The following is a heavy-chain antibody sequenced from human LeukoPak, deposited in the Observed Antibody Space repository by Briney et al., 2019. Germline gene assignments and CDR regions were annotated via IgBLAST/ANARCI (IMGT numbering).Heavy chain of an antibody. CDR2: IRSKAYGCTT. CDR3: TRDGLSSSWYRVVWFDP. V-gene: IGHV3-49*04. J-gene: IGHJ5*02. Sequence: HSGRSLRLSCTASGFTFGDYAMSWVRQAPGKGLEWVGFIRSKAYGCTTEYAASVKGRFTISRDDSKSIAYLQMNSLKPEDTAVYYCTRDGLSSSWYRVVWFDPWGQGTLVTVSS. D-gene: IGHD6-13*01. CDR1: GFTFGDYA.